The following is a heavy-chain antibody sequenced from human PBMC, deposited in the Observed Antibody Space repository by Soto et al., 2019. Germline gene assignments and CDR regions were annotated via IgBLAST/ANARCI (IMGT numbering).Heavy chain of an antibody. J-gene: IGHJ6*03. CDR2: ISSSSSYI. Sequence: GGSLRLSCAASGFTFSSYSMNWVRQAPGKGLEWVSSISSSSSYIYYADSVKGRFTISRDNAKNSLYLQMNSLRAEDTAVYYCARDPDIVVVPAYHYYMDVWGKGTTVTVSS. D-gene: IGHD2-2*01. V-gene: IGHV3-21*01. CDR3: ARDPDIVVVPAYHYYMDV. CDR1: GFTFSSYS.